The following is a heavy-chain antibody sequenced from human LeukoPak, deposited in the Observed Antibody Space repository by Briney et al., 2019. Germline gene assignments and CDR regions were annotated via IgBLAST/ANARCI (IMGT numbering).Heavy chain of an antibody. D-gene: IGHD4-17*01. Sequence: GGTLRLSCAASGFTFRRYGMTWVRQAPGKGLEWVSSISGSGGSTFYADSVKGRFTISRDNSKNTLYLQMNSLRAEDTAVYYCAKDTRGYGDYFDYWGQGTLVTVSS. J-gene: IGHJ4*02. V-gene: IGHV3-23*01. CDR1: GFTFRRYG. CDR3: AKDTRGYGDYFDY. CDR2: ISGSGGST.